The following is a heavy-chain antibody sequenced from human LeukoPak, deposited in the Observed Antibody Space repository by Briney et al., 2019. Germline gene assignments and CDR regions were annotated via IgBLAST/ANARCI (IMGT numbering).Heavy chain of an antibody. CDR3: ARGSWSAADTNIDY. Sequence: PGGSLRLSCTASGFTFSRYGMHWVRQAPGKGLEWVAVIWNDGSNKYYADSLKGRFTISRDNSKNTLYLQMNTLRVEDTAVYYCARGSWSAADTNIDYWGQGTLVTVSS. V-gene: IGHV3-33*01. D-gene: IGHD6-13*01. CDR2: IWNDGSNK. CDR1: GFTFSRYG. J-gene: IGHJ4*02.